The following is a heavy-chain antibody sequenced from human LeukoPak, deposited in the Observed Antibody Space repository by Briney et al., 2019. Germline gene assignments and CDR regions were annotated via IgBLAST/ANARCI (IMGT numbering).Heavy chain of an antibody. CDR1: GFTFSRYA. CDR2: ISVSGGST. V-gene: IGHV3-23*01. Sequence: GALRLSCAASGFTFSRYAMSWVRQAPGKGLAWVSGISVSGGSTYYADSVKGRFTISRDNSKNTLYLQMTSLRVEDTAVYYCAKDYCDGDSCNPLDYWGQGTLVTVSS. D-gene: IGHD2-21*02. CDR3: AKDYCDGDSCNPLDY. J-gene: IGHJ4*02.